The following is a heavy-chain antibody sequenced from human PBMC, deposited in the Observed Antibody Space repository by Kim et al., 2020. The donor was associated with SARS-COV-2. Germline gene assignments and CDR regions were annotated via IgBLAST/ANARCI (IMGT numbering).Heavy chain of an antibody. CDR1: GYTFGDYA. V-gene: IGHV3-49*03. CDR3: ARGMNWGPNQFDF. CDR2: IRGKNFVLSGGTRI. D-gene: IGHD7-27*01. J-gene: IGHJ4*02. Sequence: GGSLRLSCKTAGYTFGDYAINWCRQAPGKGLEWLGVIRGKNFVLSGGTRINYAASVGGRFVISTDDSRGIFYLQMDSLKTEDSGVYYCARGMNWGPNQFDFWGQGTLVAVSS.